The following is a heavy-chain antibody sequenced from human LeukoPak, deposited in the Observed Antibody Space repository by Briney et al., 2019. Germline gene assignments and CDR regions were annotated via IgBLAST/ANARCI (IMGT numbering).Heavy chain of an antibody. J-gene: IGHJ3*02. CDR2: IGGDGSRK. D-gene: IGHD3-22*01. Sequence: GGSLRLSCVASGLTFSSQWMTWVRQAPGKGLEWLANIGGDGSRKFYVDSVKGRFTISRDNAENSLYLQMNNLRAEDTAVYYCARDRDPGYNDSSGYRRVNAFDIWGQGTMVTVSS. V-gene: IGHV3-7*01. CDR3: ARDRDPGYNDSSGYRRVNAFDI. CDR1: GLTFSSQW.